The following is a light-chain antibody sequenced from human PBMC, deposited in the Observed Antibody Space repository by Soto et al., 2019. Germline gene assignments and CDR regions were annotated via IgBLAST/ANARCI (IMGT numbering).Light chain of an antibody. CDR1: QSITSAY. V-gene: IGKV3-20*01. CDR2: GAS. CDR3: QQYGKSPPWT. Sequence: EIVLTQSPGILSLSPGQKATLSCRASQSITSAYLAWYQQKPGQAPRLLIYGASSRATGIPDRFSGSGSGTDFTLTLSRLEPEDSAAYYCQQYGKSPPWTFGQGTKVDIK. J-gene: IGKJ1*01.